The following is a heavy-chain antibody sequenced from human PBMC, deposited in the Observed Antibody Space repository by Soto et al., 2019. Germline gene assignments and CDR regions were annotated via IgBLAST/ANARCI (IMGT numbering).Heavy chain of an antibody. CDR1: GFTFSSYG. CDR3: AKAIMQPDDYYYYYGMDV. CDR2: ISYDGSNK. Sequence: GGSLRLSCAASGFTFSSYGMHWVRQAPGKGLEWVAVISYDGSNKYYADSVKGRFTISRDNSKNTLYLQMNSLRAEDTAVYYCAKAIMQPDDYYYYYGMDVWGQGTTVTVSS. J-gene: IGHJ6*02. D-gene: IGHD2-8*01. V-gene: IGHV3-30*18.